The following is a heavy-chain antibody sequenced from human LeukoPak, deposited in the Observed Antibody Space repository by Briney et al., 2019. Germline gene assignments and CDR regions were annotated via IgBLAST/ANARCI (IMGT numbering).Heavy chain of an antibody. Sequence: SGTLSLTCTVSGGSISSHYWNWIRQPPGKGLEYIGYIDYSGITEYNPSLKSRVTISADTSKNQLSLKVRFVTAADTAVYYCARSSYYDDAFDYWGPGTLVTVSS. CDR1: GGSISSHY. D-gene: IGHD3-22*01. V-gene: IGHV4-59*11. CDR2: IDYSGIT. J-gene: IGHJ4*02. CDR3: ARSSYYDDAFDY.